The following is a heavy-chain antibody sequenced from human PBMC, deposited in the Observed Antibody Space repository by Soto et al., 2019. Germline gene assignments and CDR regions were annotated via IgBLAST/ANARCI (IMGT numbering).Heavy chain of an antibody. V-gene: IGHV4-59*01. Sequence: PSETLSLTCTVSGGSISSYYWSWIRQPPGKGLEWIGYIYYSGSTNYNPSLKSRVTISVDTSKNQFSLKLSSVTAADTAVYYCARKGDSYGDYVWGQGTLVTVSS. D-gene: IGHD4-17*01. CDR1: GGSISSYY. CDR2: IYYSGST. CDR3: ARKGDSYGDYV. J-gene: IGHJ4*02.